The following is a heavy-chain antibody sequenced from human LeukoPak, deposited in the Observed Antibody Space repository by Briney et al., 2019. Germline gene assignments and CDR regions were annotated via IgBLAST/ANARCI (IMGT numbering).Heavy chain of an antibody. D-gene: IGHD6-6*01. CDR2: IKQDGSVK. CDR3: ARVGYSSSSTDY. J-gene: IGHJ4*02. V-gene: IGHV3-7*01. Sequence: GGSLRLSCAAPGFTFSNYWMSWVCQAPGKGLEWVTNIKQDGSVKYYMDSVKGRFSISRDNAKNSLFLQANSLRAEDTAIYYCARVGYSSSSTDYWGQGTLVTVSS. CDR1: GFTFSNYW.